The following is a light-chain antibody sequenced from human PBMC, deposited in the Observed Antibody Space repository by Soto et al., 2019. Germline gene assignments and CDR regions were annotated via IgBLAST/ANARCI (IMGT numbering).Light chain of an antibody. Sequence: DIQMTQSPSTLSASVGDRVTITCRASQSISSWLAWYQQKPGKAPKLLIYKASSFESGVPSRFSGSGSGTEFTLTISSLQHDDFATYYCQQYNSYPLTFGGGTKVEIK. CDR1: QSISSW. CDR3: QQYNSYPLT. V-gene: IGKV1-5*03. CDR2: KAS. J-gene: IGKJ4*01.